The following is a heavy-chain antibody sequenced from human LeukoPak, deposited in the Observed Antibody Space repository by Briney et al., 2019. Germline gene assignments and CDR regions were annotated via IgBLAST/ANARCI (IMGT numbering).Heavy chain of an antibody. CDR2: IIPIFGTA. CDR1: GGTFSSYA. D-gene: IGHD3-10*01. J-gene: IGHJ4*02. Sequence: SVKVSCKASGGTFSSYAISWVRQAPGPGLEWMGGIIPIFGTANYAQKFQGRVTITADESTSTAYMELSSLRSEDTAVYYCARVGDYGSGSYFFDYWGQGTLVTVSS. V-gene: IGHV1-69*13. CDR3: ARVGDYGSGSYFFDY.